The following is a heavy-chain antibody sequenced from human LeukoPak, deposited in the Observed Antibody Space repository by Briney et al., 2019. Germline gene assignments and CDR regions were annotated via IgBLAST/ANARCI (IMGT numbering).Heavy chain of an antibody. V-gene: IGHV3-73*01. CDR3: TRPLRIGPAGRAELAVDY. CDR2: IRSKANSYAT. Sequence: PGGSLRLSCAASGFTFSTYSMNWVRQASGKGLEWVGRIRSKANSYATAYAASVKGRFTISRDDSKNTAYLQMNSLKTEDTAVYYCTRPLRIGPAGRAELAVDYWGQGTLVTVSS. J-gene: IGHJ4*02. D-gene: IGHD3-10*01. CDR1: GFTFSTYS.